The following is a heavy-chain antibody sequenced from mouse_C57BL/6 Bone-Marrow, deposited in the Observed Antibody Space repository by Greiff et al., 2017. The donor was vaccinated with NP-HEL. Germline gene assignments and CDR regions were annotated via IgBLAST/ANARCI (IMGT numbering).Heavy chain of an antibody. CDR1: GYTFNSYW. Sequence: QVQLQQPGAELVKPGASVKLSCKASGYTFNSYWMHWVKQRPGQGLEWIGMIHPNSGSTNYNEKFKSKATLTVDKSSSTAYMQLSSLTSEDSAVYYCARRDYGSSKDYFDYWGQGTTLTVSS. CDR3: ARRDYGSSKDYFDY. D-gene: IGHD1-1*01. V-gene: IGHV1-64*01. J-gene: IGHJ2*01. CDR2: IHPNSGST.